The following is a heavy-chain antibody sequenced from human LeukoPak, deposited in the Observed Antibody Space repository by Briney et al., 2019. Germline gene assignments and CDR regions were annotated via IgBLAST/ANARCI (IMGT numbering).Heavy chain of an antibody. D-gene: IGHD5-12*01. Sequence: ASVKVSCKASGYTFTSYGISWVRQAPGQGLEWMGWISAYNGNTNHAQKLQGRVTMTTDTSTSTAYMELRSLRSDDTAVYYCARIGLKRATTKDNWFDPWGQGTLVTVSS. V-gene: IGHV1-18*01. CDR1: GYTFTSYG. CDR3: ARIGLKRATTKDNWFDP. CDR2: ISAYNGNT. J-gene: IGHJ5*02.